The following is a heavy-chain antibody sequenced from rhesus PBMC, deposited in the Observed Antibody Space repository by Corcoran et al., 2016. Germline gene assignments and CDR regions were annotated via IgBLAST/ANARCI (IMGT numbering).Heavy chain of an antibody. D-gene: IGHD6-31*01. Sequence: QVQLQESGPGLVKPSEPLSLTCAVSGYAISSGYYWGWIRWPPRKGLEWIGGIYGSGGSNYLNPSLKSRVTLSVDTSKNQFSLKLSAVTAADTAVYYCARLVAAAALFDYWGQGVLVTVSS. V-gene: IGHV4S14*01. CDR3: ARLVAAAALFDY. J-gene: IGHJ4*01. CDR2: IYGSGGSN. CDR1: GYAISSGYY.